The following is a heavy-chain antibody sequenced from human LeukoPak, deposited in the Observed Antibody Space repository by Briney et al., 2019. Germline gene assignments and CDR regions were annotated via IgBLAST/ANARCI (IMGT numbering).Heavy chain of an antibody. D-gene: IGHD4-17*01. CDR2: ISGGGGST. CDR1: GFTFDDYA. V-gene: IGHV3-23*01. Sequence: GGSLRLSCAASGFTFDDYAMHWVRQAPGKGLEWVSGISGGGGSTYYADSVKGRFTISRDNSKNTLYLQMNSLRAEDTAVYYCAYEGDGDYAPLFDYWGQGTLVTVSS. CDR3: AYEGDGDYAPLFDY. J-gene: IGHJ4*02.